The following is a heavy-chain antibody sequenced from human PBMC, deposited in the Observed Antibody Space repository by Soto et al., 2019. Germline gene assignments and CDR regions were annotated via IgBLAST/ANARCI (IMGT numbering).Heavy chain of an antibody. J-gene: IGHJ5*02. V-gene: IGHV3-9*01. Sequence: EVQLVESGGGLVQPGRSLRLSCAASGFTFDDYAMHWVRQAPGKGLEWVSGISWNSGSIGYADSVKGRFTISRDNAKNSLYLQMNSLRAEDTALYYCAKAPDGPHRPYNWFDPWGQGTLVTVSS. CDR3: AKAPDGPHRPYNWFDP. CDR1: GFTFDDYA. CDR2: ISWNSGSI.